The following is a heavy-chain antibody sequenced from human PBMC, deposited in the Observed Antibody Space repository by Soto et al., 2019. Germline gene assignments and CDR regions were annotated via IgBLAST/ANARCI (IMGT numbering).Heavy chain of an antibody. V-gene: IGHV3-33*01. CDR3: AREDFGVGGYYYYGMDV. CDR1: GFTFSSYG. CDR2: IWYDGSNK. D-gene: IGHD3-3*01. Sequence: QVQLVESGGGVVQPGRSLRLSCAASGFTFSSYGMHWVRQAPGKGLEWVAVIWYDGSNKYYADSVKGRFTISRDNSKNTLYLQMNRLRAEDTAVYYCAREDFGVGGYYYYGMDVWGQGTTVTVSS. J-gene: IGHJ6*02.